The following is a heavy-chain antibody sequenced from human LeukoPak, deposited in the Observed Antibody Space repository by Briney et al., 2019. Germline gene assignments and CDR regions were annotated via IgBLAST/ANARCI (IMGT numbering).Heavy chain of an antibody. V-gene: IGHV3-30*02. Sequence: GGSLRLSCAASGFTFSSYGMHWVRQDPGKGLEGVAFIRYDGSNKYYADSVKGRFTISRDNAKNSLYLQMKSLRAEDTAVYYCARSFGVVPAAIGGWFDPWGQGTLVTVSS. CDR1: GFTFSSYG. CDR2: IRYDGSNK. CDR3: ARSFGVVPAAIGGWFDP. D-gene: IGHD2-2*01. J-gene: IGHJ5*02.